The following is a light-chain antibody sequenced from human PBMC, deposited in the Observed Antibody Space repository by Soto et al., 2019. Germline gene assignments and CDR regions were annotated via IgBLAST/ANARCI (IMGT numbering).Light chain of an antibody. CDR1: RSDVGGYNY. J-gene: IGLJ3*02. CDR2: EVS. V-gene: IGLV2-14*01. CDR3: SSYTSSSTRV. Sequence: SALTQPASLSGSPGQPITISCTGTRSDVGGYNYVSWYQQHPGKAPKLMIYEVSNRPSGVSNRFSGSKSGNTASLTISGLQAEYEADYYCSSYTSSSTRVFGGGTKLTV.